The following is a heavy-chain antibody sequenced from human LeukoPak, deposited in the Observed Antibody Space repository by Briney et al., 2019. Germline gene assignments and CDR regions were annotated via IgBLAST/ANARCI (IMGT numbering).Heavy chain of an antibody. CDR1: AGSISDTNYY. V-gene: IGHV4-39*01. D-gene: IGHD2-2*01. CDR2: IFYSGST. J-gene: IGHJ4*02. Sequence: SETLSLTCIVSAGSISDTNYYWAWIRQPPGKGLEWIGSIFYSGSTYYNPSLKSRVTISMDTSKHQFSLRLSSVTAADTSLYYCARHPVYCGGTSCYFDYWGRGILVTVSS. CDR3: ARHPVYCGGTSCYFDY.